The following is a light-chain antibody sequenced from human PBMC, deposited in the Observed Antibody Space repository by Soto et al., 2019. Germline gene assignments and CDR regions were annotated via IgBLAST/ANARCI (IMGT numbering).Light chain of an antibody. V-gene: IGLV2-14*03. CDR3: SAYTVSRTYV. J-gene: IGLJ1*01. CDR1: ISDVGAYNF. Sequence: QSALTQPSSVSGSPGQSITISCTGTISDVGAYNFVSWHQQHPGKAPKLMIYNVYDRPSGISYRFSGSKSGNTASLTISGLQGEDEADYYCSAYTVSRTYVFGTGTKVTV. CDR2: NVY.